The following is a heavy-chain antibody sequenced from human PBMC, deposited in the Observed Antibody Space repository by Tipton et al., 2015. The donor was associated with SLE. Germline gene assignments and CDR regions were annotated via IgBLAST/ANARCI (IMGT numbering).Heavy chain of an antibody. CDR1: GFRFSRSW. J-gene: IGHJ4*02. D-gene: IGHD2/OR15-2a*01. CDR3: ARGKYYFDY. CDR2: IDEDGSEK. V-gene: IGHV3-7*01. Sequence: SLRLSCVASGFRFSRSWMNWVRQAPGKGLEWVANIDEDGSEKHYVDSVKDRLTISRDNAKNSLFLQMNSLRAEDTAVYYCARGKYYFDYWGQGALVTVSS.